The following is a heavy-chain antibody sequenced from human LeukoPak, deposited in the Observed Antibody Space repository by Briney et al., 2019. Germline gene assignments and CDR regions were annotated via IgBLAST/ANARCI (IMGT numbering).Heavy chain of an antibody. CDR3: AKGDYGDYVGGLVGY. D-gene: IGHD4-17*01. J-gene: IGHJ4*02. CDR1: GFTFSSYG. V-gene: IGHV3-30*18. Sequence: PGGSLRLSCAASGFTFSSYGMHWVRQAPGKGLEWVAVISYDGSNKYYADSVKGRFTISRDNSKNTLYLQMNSLRAEDTAVYYCAKGDYGDYVGGLVGYWGQGTLVTVFS. CDR2: ISYDGSNK.